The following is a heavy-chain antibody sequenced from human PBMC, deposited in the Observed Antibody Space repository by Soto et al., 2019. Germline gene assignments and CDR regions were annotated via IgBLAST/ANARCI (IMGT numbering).Heavy chain of an antibody. J-gene: IGHJ4*02. CDR3: ARDLGGWPEY. Sequence: GASVKVSCKASGYTFTSYAIHLVRQAPGQRLEWMGWINAGNGNTKYSQKFQDRVTITRDTSASTAYMELSSLRSEDTAVYYCARDLGGWPEYWGQGTLVTVSS. CDR1: GYTFTSYA. CDR2: INAGNGNT. D-gene: IGHD6-19*01. V-gene: IGHV1-3*01.